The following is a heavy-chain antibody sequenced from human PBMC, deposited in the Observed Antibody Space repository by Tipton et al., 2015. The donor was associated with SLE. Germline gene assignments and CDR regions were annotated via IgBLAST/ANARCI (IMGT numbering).Heavy chain of an antibody. CDR2: INPNSGGT. CDR1: GYTFTGYY. D-gene: IGHD3-22*01. CDR3: ARDLRGYDSSGYEDY. J-gene: IGHJ4*02. Sequence: QLVQSGAEVKKPGASMKVSCKASGYTFTGYYMHWVRQAPGQGLEWMGRINPNSGGTNYAQKFQGRVTMTRDTAISTAYMELSRLRSDDTAVYYCARDLRGYDSSGYEDYWGQGTRVTVSS. V-gene: IGHV1-2*06.